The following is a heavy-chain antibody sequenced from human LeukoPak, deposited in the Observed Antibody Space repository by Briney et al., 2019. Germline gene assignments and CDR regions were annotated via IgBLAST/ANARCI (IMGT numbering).Heavy chain of an antibody. D-gene: IGHD1-1*01. CDR2: FYLSGS. J-gene: IGHJ5*02. CDR3: ARGGTTGAHDDNWFDP. CDR1: GGSIRRSY. Sequence: SETLSLTCTVSGGSIRRSYWSWIRQPPGRGLEWIGYFYLSGSNYNPSLKSQVTMSLDTSKNQFSLSLSLVTAADTAVYYCARGGTTGAHDDNWFDPWGQGTLVTLPS. V-gene: IGHV4-4*09.